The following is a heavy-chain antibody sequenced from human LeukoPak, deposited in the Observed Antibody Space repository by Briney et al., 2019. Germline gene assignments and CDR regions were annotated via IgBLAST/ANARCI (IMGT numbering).Heavy chain of an antibody. CDR1: GGSISSYY. Sequence: PSETLSLTCTVSGGSISSYYWSWIRQPPGKGLEWIGYIYYSGSTNYNPSLKSRVTISVDTSKNQFSPKLSSVTAADTAVYYCARGIKDSGRNYMDVWGKGTTVTISS. CDR3: ARGIKDSGRNYMDV. D-gene: IGHD2-15*01. CDR2: IYYSGST. J-gene: IGHJ6*03. V-gene: IGHV4-59*12.